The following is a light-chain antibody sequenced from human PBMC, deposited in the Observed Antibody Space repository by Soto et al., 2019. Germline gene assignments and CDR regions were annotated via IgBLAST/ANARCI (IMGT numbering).Light chain of an antibody. CDR1: QGVSSY. V-gene: IGKV3-15*01. CDR2: DAS. J-gene: IGKJ2*01. Sequence: EIVMTQSPAALSVSLGERVSLTCRARQGVSSYLAWYQQKPGQAPRLLISDASTSATDIPHRFSGSGSGTDFPLTFSSLQSSDLAVYYCLQYSTWPPLYTFGQGPKLEIK. CDR3: LQYSTWPPLYT.